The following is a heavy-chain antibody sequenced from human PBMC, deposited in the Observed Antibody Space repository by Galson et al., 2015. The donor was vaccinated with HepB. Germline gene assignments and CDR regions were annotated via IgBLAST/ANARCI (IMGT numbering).Heavy chain of an antibody. J-gene: IGHJ4*02. V-gene: IGHV3-21*04. Sequence: SLRLSCAASGFTFSGYTMNWVRQAPEKGLEWVSSISSSSRYIYYADSVKGRFTISRDNAKNSLYLQMNSLRDEDTAVYYCARDLETWELPIRVSYGYWGQGTLVTVSS. CDR3: ARDLETWELPIRVSYGY. D-gene: IGHD1-26*01. CDR2: ISSSSRYI. CDR1: GFTFSGYT.